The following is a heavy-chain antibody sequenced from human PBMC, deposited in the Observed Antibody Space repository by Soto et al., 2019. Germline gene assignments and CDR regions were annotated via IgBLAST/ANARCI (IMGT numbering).Heavy chain of an antibody. CDR2: IYYSGST. Sequence: QVQLQESGPGLVKPSQTLSLTCTVSGGSISSGGYYWSWIRQHPGKGLEWIGYIYYSGSTYYNPSLKGRVTISVDTSKNQFSLKLSSVTAADTAVYYCTRARGNRYCSSTSCSLRALFDYWGQGTLVTVSS. V-gene: IGHV4-31*03. J-gene: IGHJ4*02. CDR3: TRARGNRYCSSTSCSLRALFDY. D-gene: IGHD2-2*01. CDR1: GGSISSGGYY.